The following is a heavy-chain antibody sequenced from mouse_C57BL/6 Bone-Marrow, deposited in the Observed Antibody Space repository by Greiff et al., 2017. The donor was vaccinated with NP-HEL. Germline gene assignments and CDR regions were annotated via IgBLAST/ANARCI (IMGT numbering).Heavy chain of an antibody. J-gene: IGHJ2*01. Sequence: EVKLQQSGPELVKPGASVKISCKASGYTFTDYYMNWVKQSHGKSLEWIGDINPNNGGTSYNQKFKGKATLTVDKSSSTAYMELRSLTSEDSAVYYCARSKYYYWGQGTTLTVSS. CDR1: GYTFTDYY. CDR2: INPNNGGT. CDR3: ARSKYYY. V-gene: IGHV1-26*01. D-gene: IGHD1-3*01.